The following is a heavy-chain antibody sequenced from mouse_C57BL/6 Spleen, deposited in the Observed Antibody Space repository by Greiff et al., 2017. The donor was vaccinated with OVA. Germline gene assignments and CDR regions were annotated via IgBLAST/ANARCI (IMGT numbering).Heavy chain of an antibody. D-gene: IGHD2-4*01. J-gene: IGHJ4*01. CDR3: ARHGVYDYDVRYYAMDY. Sequence: VQLQQSGDDLVKPGASVKLSCKASGYTFTEYTIHWVKQRSGQGLEWIGWFYPGSGSIKYNEKFKDKATLTADKSSSTVYMELSRLTSEDSAVYFCARHGVYDYDVRYYAMDYWGQGTSVTVSS. CDR1: GYTFTEYT. V-gene: IGHV1-62-2*01. CDR2: FYPGSGSI.